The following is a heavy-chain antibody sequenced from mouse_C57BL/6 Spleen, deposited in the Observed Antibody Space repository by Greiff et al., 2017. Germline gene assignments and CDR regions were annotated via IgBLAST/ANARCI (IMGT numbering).Heavy chain of an antibody. D-gene: IGHD2-2*01. CDR1: GFSFNTYA. CDR2: IRSKSNNYAT. J-gene: IGHJ1*03. CDR3: VRYDGYPDV. Sequence: VKLVESGGGLVQPKGSLKLSCAASGFSFNTYAMNWVRQAPGKGLEWVARIRSKSNNYATYYADSVKDRFTISRDDSESMLYLQMNNLKTEDTAMYYCVRYDGYPDVWGTGTTVTVSS. V-gene: IGHV10-1*01.